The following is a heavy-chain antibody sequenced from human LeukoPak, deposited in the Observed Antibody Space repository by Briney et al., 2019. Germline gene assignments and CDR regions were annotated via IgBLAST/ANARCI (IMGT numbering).Heavy chain of an antibody. CDR2: IYTSGST. D-gene: IGHD3-22*01. J-gene: IGHJ6*03. CDR1: GGSLSTYY. Sequence: SETLSLTCTVSGGSLSTYYWSWIRQPAGKGLERIGRIYTSGSTNYNPSLKSRVTMSVDTSKNQFSLKLSSVTAADTAVYYCARIYDSSGYYYYMDVWGKGTTVTVSS. CDR3: ARIYDSSGYYYYMDV. V-gene: IGHV4-4*07.